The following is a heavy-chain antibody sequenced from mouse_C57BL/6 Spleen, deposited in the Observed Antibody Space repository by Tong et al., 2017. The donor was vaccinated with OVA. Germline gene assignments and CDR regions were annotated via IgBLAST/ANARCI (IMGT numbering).Heavy chain of an antibody. CDR1: GYTFTEYT. CDR2: FYPGSGSI. D-gene: IGHD2-5*01. J-gene: IGHJ2*01. V-gene: IGHV1-62-2*01. Sequence: VQLQESGAELVKPGASVKLSCKASGYTFTEYTIHWVKQRSGQGLEWIGWFYPGSGSIKYNEKFKDKATLTVDTSSSTAYMELNSLTSEDSAVYYCARVGYSNPFDYWGQGTTLTVSS. CDR3: ARVGYSNPFDY.